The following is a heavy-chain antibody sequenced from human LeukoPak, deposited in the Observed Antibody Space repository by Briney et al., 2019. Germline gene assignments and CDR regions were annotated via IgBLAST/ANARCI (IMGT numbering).Heavy chain of an antibody. CDR1: GGSISSSSYY. CDR2: IYYSGST. V-gene: IGHV4-31*03. CDR3: ASKVVDDAFDI. Sequence: PSETLSLTCTVSGGSISSSSYYWGWIRQPPGKGLEWIGYIYYSGSTYYNPSLKSRVTISVDTSKNQFSLKLSSVTAADTAVYYCASKVVDDAFDIWGQGTMVTVSS. J-gene: IGHJ3*02. D-gene: IGHD2-15*01.